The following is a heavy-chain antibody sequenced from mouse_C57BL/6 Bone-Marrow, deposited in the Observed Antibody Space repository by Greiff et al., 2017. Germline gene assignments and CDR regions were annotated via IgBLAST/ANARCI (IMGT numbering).Heavy chain of an antibody. D-gene: IGHD2-5*01. J-gene: IGHJ4*01. V-gene: IGHV1-76*01. CDR2: IYPGSGNT. CDR3: ARRRLSDSNYVDYAMDY. Sequence: QVQLQQSGAELVRPGASVKLSCKASGYTFTDYYINWVKQRPGQGLEWIARIYPGSGNTYYNEKFKGKATLTAEQSSSTAYMQLSSLTSEDSAVYFCARRRLSDSNYVDYAMDYWGQGTSVTVSS. CDR1: GYTFTDYY.